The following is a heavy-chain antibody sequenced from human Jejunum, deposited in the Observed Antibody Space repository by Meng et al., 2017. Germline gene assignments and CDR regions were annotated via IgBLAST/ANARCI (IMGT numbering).Heavy chain of an antibody. V-gene: IGHV4-34*02. CDR2: FTRGGTT. Sequence: QVQLQQWGAGLLKPSETLSLTCAVYGGSISGYFWSWIRQAPGEGLEWVGEFTRGGTTNYNPSLKSRVTISADTSKNQFSLTLSSVTAADTAVYYCATGGALHSTGSYPEYFHHWGQATLVTVSS. D-gene: IGHD3-22*01. CDR1: GGSISGYF. J-gene: IGHJ1*01. CDR3: ATGGALHSTGSYPEYFHH.